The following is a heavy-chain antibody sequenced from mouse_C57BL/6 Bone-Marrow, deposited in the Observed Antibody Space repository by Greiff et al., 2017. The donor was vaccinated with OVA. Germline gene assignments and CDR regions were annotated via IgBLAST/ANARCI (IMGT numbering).Heavy chain of an antibody. D-gene: IGHD2-2*01. Sequence: QVQLQQSGPELVKPGASVKISCKASGYAFSSSWMNWVKQRPGTGLEWIGRIYPGDGDTNYNGKFKGKATLTADKSSSTAYMQLSSLTSEDSAVYFCAGWLPLFDYWGQGTTLTVSS. V-gene: IGHV1-82*01. CDR3: AGWLPLFDY. J-gene: IGHJ2*01. CDR2: IYPGDGDT. CDR1: GYAFSSSW.